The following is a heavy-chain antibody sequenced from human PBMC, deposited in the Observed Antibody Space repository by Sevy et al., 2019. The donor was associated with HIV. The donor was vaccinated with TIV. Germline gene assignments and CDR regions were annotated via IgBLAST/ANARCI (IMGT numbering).Heavy chain of an antibody. D-gene: IGHD6-19*01. CDR1: GFTFSTYA. Sequence: GGSLRLSCAASGFTFSTYAMSWVRQAPGKGLEWVSGISGSGVTTYNADSVKGRFTISRDNSKNTLYLQMNSLTAEDTAVYYCAKAGVRVGGTFDLFYFDYWGQGTLVTVSS. J-gene: IGHJ4*02. CDR2: ISGSGVTT. V-gene: IGHV3-23*01. CDR3: AKAGVRVGGTFDLFYFDY.